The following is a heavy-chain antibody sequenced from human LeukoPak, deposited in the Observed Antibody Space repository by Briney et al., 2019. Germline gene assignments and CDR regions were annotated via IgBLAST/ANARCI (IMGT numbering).Heavy chain of an antibody. J-gene: IGHJ6*02. CDR1: GFTFDDYG. CDR3: ARSYDDILTGYYKGYYYYGMDV. V-gene: IGHV3-20*04. CDR2: INWKGGST. Sequence: GGSLTLSCAASGFTFDDYGMSWLRQAPGKGLDWVSGINWKGGSTDYADSVKGRFTISRDNAKNCLYLQMNSLRAEDTALYYCARSYDDILTGYYKGYYYYGMDVWGQGTTVTVSS. D-gene: IGHD3-9*01.